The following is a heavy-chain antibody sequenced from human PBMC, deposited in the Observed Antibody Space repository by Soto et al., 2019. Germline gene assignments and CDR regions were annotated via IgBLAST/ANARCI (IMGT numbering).Heavy chain of an antibody. J-gene: IGHJ4*02. Sequence: EVLLVESGGGLVQPGGSLTLSCAASRFTFVSYCMNWVRQAPGKGLEWVANIKGDGSEKYYVDSVEGRFTISRDNTKNSLDLQMSSLRVEDTAVYYCAAGFPPDFWGQGTLVTVSS. D-gene: IGHD3-10*01. CDR1: RFTFVSYC. V-gene: IGHV3-7*01. CDR3: AAGFPPDF. CDR2: IKGDGSEK.